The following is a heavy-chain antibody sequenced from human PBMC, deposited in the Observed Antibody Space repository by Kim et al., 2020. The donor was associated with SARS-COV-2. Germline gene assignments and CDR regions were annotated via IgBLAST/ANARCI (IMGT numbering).Heavy chain of an antibody. CDR2: ISWNSGSI. D-gene: IGHD5-18*01. CDR3: AKDIRLDSYGLGYFDY. Sequence: GGSLRLSCAASGFTFDDYAMHWVRQAPGKGLEWVSGISWNSGSIGYADSVKGRFTISRDNAKNSLYLQMNSLRAEDTALYYCAKDIRLDSYGLGYFDYWG. CDR1: GFTFDDYA. J-gene: IGHJ4*03. V-gene: IGHV3-9*01.